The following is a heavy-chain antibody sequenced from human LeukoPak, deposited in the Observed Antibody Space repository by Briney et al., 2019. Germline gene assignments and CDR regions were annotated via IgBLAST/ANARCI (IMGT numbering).Heavy chain of an antibody. CDR3: AKGGVYGDYYFAY. D-gene: IGHD4-17*01. CDR2: ISGSGGDT. J-gene: IGHJ4*02. V-gene: IGHV3-23*01. Sequence: GGSLRLSCAVSRFPFSTYAMSWVRQAPGKGLEWVSVISGSGGDTYYADSVKGRFTISGDNSKNTVYLQMNSLRAEDTALYSCAKGGVYGDYYFAYWGQGTLVTVSS. CDR1: RFPFSTYA.